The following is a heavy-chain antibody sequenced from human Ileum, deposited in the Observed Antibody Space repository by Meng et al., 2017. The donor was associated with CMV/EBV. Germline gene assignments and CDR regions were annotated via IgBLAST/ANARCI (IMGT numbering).Heavy chain of an antibody. CDR2: VSPGGI. CDR1: GVSISNYY. CDR3: ARAAARGVPVDY. D-gene: IGHD3-10*01. Sequence: VQRQASGPGLVKPSDTLSLTCSVSGVSISNYYVTWIRQPAGKGLEFIGRVSPGGIEYNPSLMSRVTMSLDTSRNQLSLNLNSVTAADTAVYYCARAAARGVPVDYWGQGILVTVSS. V-gene: IGHV4-4*07. J-gene: IGHJ4*02.